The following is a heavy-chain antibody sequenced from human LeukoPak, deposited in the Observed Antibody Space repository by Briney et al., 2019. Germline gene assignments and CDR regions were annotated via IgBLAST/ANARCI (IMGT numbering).Heavy chain of an antibody. J-gene: IGHJ4*02. CDR3: AKDREDFWSGYSPADY. D-gene: IGHD3-3*01. CDR2: ISYDGSNK. CDR1: GFTLSSYA. V-gene: IGHV3-30-3*01. Sequence: GGSLRLSCAASGFTLSSYAMYWVRQAPGKGLEWVAVISYDGSNKYYADSVKGRFTISRDNSKNTLYLQMNSLRAEDTAVYYCAKDREDFWSGYSPADYWGQGTLVTVSS.